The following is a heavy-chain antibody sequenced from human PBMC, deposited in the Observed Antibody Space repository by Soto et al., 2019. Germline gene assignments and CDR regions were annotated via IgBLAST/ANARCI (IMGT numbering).Heavy chain of an antibody. V-gene: IGHV4-61*08. CDR3: ARQGWEQQLAH. D-gene: IGHD6-13*01. CDR2: IYYSGST. CDR1: GGSISSGAYY. J-gene: IGHJ4*02. Sequence: SETLSLTCTVSGGSISSGAYYWSWIRQHPGKGLEWIGYIYYSGSTNYNPSLKSRVTISVDTSKNQFSLKLSSVTAADTAVYYCARQGWEQQLAHWGQGTLVTVSS.